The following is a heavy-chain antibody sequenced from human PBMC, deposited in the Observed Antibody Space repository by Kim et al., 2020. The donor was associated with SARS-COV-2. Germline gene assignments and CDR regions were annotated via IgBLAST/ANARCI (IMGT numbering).Heavy chain of an antibody. CDR1: GYSVSSNSAA. CDR2: TYYRSKWYN. CDR3: ARDTYDLSSSWPSAIDY. J-gene: IGHJ4*02. V-gene: IGHV6-1*01. Sequence: SQTLSLTCAISGYSVSSNSAAWNWIRQSPSRGLEWLGRTYYRSKWYNDYAVSMKSRITINPDTSKNQFSLQLNSVTPEDTAVYYCARDTYDLSSSWPSAIDYWGQGTLVTVPS. D-gene: IGHD6-13*01.